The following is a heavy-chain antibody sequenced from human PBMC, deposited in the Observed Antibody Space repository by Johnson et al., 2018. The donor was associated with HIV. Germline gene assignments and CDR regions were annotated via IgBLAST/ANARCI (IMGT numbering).Heavy chain of an antibody. CDR1: GFTFSRNA. CDR2: ISYDGSNK. CDR3: ASIVVVPAAQDNDAFDI. V-gene: IGHV3-30-3*01. D-gene: IGHD2-2*01. J-gene: IGHJ3*02. Sequence: VQLVESGGGVVQPGRSLGLSCTASGFTFSRNAMHWVRQAPGKGLEWVAVISYDGSNKYYADSVKGRFTISRDNSKNTLYLQMNSLRAEDTAVYYCASIVVVPAAQDNDAFDIWGQGTMVTVSS.